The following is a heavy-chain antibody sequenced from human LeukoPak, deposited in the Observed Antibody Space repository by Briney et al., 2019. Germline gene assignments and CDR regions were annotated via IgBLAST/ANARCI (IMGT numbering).Heavy chain of an antibody. D-gene: IGHD3-16*01. CDR3: TKGGHLDY. CDR1: GFTFSSYA. Sequence: GGSLRLSCAASGFTFSSYAMSWVRQAPGKGLEWVSAISGSGGSTYYADSVKGRFTISRDNAKNSLFLQMNSMRAEDTAVYYCTKGGHLDYWGQGTLVTVSS. J-gene: IGHJ4*02. V-gene: IGHV3-23*01. CDR2: ISGSGGST.